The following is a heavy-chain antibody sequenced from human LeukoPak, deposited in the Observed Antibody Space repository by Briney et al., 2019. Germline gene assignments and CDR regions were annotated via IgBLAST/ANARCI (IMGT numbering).Heavy chain of an antibody. D-gene: IGHD3-10*01. CDR1: GGTFSSYA. Sequence: EASVKVSCKASGGTFSSYAISWVRQAPGQGLEWMGGIIPIFGTANYAQKFQGRVTITADKSTSTAYMELSSLRSDDTAVYYCARGRLWFGELLGYWGQGTLVTVSS. V-gene: IGHV1-69*06. CDR3: ARGRLWFGELLGY. CDR2: IIPIFGTA. J-gene: IGHJ4*02.